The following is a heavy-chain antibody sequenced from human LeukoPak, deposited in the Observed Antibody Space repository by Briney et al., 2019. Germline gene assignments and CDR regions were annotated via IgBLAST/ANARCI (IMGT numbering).Heavy chain of an antibody. V-gene: IGHV3-23*01. D-gene: IGHD5-18*01. J-gene: IGHJ6*02. Sequence: GGSLRLSCAASGFPFSTYAMNWVRQAPGKGLEWVSVITGSGGFTQYADSVKGRFTISRDNSKNTVYLQMNSLRVEDTAMYYCARGPMDIPMAPYYYYGMDVWGQGTTVTVSS. CDR1: GFPFSTYA. CDR2: ITGSGGFT. CDR3: ARGPMDIPMAPYYYYGMDV.